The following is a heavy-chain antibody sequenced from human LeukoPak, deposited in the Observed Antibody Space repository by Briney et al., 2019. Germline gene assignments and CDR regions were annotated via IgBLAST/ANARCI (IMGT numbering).Heavy chain of an antibody. V-gene: IGHV4-31*03. Sequence: SQTLSLTCTVSGGSINSGGHYRSWIRQHPGKGLEWIGYIYYTGTTYYNPSLKSRLTISLGTSKNQFSLMLSSVTAADTAVYYCAKDRIYADGLWDFDYWGQGTLVTVSS. D-gene: IGHD3-10*01. CDR1: GGSINSGGHY. CDR2: IYYTGTT. CDR3: AKDRIYADGLWDFDY. J-gene: IGHJ4*02.